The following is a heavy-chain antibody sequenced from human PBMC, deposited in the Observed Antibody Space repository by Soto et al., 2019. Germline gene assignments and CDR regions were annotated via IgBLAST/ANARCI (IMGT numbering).Heavy chain of an antibody. Sequence: QVQLVQSGAEVKRPGASVKVSCKASGFVFTSNDINWVRQAPGQGLQWMGWMNTNLNATDSPHEFKGRVVMTWNTSISTAYLELRNLKSDDTAVYYCAREVVDGSSFWLDPWGQGTLVVVSS. J-gene: IGHJ5*02. CDR2: MNTNLNAT. CDR3: AREVVDGSSFWLDP. CDR1: GFVFTSND. V-gene: IGHV1-8*01. D-gene: IGHD2-15*01.